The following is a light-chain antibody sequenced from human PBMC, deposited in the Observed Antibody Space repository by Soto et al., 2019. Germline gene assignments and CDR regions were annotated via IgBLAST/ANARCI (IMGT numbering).Light chain of an antibody. Sequence: EIVLTQSPGSLSLSPGQRATLSCRASQSVDTTFFAWYQKKPGQAPRLLIYGASKRATGIPDRFSGSGSGTDFSLIIGRLEPEDFAVYFCQQYMSSVTSGQGTKGEI. CDR3: QQYMSSVT. CDR1: QSVDTTF. J-gene: IGKJ1*01. CDR2: GAS. V-gene: IGKV3-20*01.